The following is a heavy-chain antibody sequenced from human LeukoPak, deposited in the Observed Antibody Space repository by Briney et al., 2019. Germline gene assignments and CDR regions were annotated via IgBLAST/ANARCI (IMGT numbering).Heavy chain of an antibody. CDR2: IYYSGST. Sequence: SETLSLTCTVSGCSISSYYWSWLRQPPGKGLEWIGNIYYSGSTNYNTSLKSRVTISVDTYKNHFYLKLSAVTAAETAVYYCAKGGYSSSTSCPTYDYMDVWGKGTTVTVSS. J-gene: IGHJ6*03. V-gene: IGHV4-59*01. D-gene: IGHD2-2*03. CDR3: AKGGYSSSTSCPTYDYMDV. CDR1: GCSISSYY.